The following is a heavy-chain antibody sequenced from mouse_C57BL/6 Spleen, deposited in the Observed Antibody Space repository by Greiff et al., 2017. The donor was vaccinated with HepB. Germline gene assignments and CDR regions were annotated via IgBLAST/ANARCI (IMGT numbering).Heavy chain of an antibody. V-gene: IGHV1-69*01. CDR2: IDPSDSYT. CDR1: GYTFPSYW. CDR3: ARSRGFTTVVDAMDY. Sequence: QVQLQQPGAELVMPGASVKLSCKASGYTFPSYWMHWVKQRPGQGLEWIGEIDPSDSYTNYNQKFKGKSTLTVDKSSSTAYMQLSSLTSEDSAVYYCARSRGFTTVVDAMDYWGQGTSVTVSS. D-gene: IGHD1-1*01. J-gene: IGHJ4*01.